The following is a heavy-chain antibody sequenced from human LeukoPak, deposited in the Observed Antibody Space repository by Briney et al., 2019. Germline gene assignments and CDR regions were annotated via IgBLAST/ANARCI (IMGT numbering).Heavy chain of an antibody. J-gene: IGHJ4*02. CDR3: AKVATWTYFDS. D-gene: IGHD3/OR15-3a*01. CDR1: GGSVSSGIYY. V-gene: IGHV4-61*01. CDR2: IYYSGST. Sequence: SETLSLTCTVSGGSVSSGIYYWSWIRQPPGKGLEWIGYIYYSGSTNYNPSLKSRVTISVDTSKNQFSLRLSSVTAADTAVYYCAKVATWTYFDSWGQGTLVTVSS.